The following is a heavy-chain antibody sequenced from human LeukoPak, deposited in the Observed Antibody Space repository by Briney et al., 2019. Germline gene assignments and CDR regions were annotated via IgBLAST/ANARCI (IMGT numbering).Heavy chain of an antibody. V-gene: IGHV3-23*01. CDR2: ISGSGRST. J-gene: IGHJ4*02. Sequence: PGGSLRLSCAASGFTFSSYGMSWVRQAPGKGLEWVSAISGSGRSTYYADSVKGRFAISRDNSKSTLYLQMDSLRAEDTAIYYCAKSRYCSSISCYACDYWGQGTLVTVSS. D-gene: IGHD2-2*01. CDR3: AKSRYCSSISCYACDY. CDR1: GFTFSSYG.